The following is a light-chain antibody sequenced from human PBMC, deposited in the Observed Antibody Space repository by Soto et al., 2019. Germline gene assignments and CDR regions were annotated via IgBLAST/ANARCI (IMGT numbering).Light chain of an antibody. V-gene: IGLV3-1*01. J-gene: IGLJ2*01. Sequence: SYELPQPPSVSVSPGQTASITCSGDKLGDKYACWYQQKPGQSPVLVIYQHSKRPSGIPERFSGSNSGNTATLTISGTQAMDEADYYCQAWDSSTEVFVGGTQLTVL. CDR2: QHS. CDR1: KLGDKY. CDR3: QAWDSSTEV.